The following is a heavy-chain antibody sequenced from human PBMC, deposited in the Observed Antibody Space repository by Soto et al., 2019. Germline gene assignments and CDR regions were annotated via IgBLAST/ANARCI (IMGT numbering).Heavy chain of an antibody. CDR1: GFTFTSSA. V-gene: IGHV1-58*01. J-gene: IGHJ6*02. Sequence: GASVKASCKASGFTFTSSAVQWVRQARGQRLEWIGWIVVGSGNTNYAQKFQERVTITRDMSTSTAYMELSSLRSEDTAVYYCAADQVSPSPGIAAADTSYYYYGMDVWGQGTTVTVSS. CDR2: IVVGSGNT. D-gene: IGHD6-13*01. CDR3: AADQVSPSPGIAAADTSYYYYGMDV.